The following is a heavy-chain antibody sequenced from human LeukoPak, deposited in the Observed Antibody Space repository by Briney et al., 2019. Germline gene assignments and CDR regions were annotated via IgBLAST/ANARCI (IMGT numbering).Heavy chain of an antibody. V-gene: IGHV4-59*01. J-gene: IGHJ4*02. CDR2: IYYSGST. D-gene: IGHD4-17*01. CDR1: GGSISSYY. Sequence: SETLSLTCTVSGGSISSYYWSWIRQPPEKGLEWIGYIYYSGSTNYNPSLKSRVTISVDTSKNQFSLKLSSVTAADTAVYYCARESLATTVTTGPVDYWGQGTLVTVSS. CDR3: ARESLATTVTTGPVDY.